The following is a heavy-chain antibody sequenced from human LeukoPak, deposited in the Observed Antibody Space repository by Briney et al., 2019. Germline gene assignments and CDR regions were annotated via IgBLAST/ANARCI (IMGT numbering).Heavy chain of an antibody. Sequence: SGGSLRLSCAASGFTFSSYAMSWVRQAPGKGLEWVSAISGSGGSTYYADSVKGRFTISRDNSKNTLYLQMNSLRAEDTAVYYCAKEAPMVRGVKGYFDYWGQGTLVTVSS. CDR1: GFTFSSYA. CDR3: AKEAPMVRGVKGYFDY. CDR2: ISGSGGST. J-gene: IGHJ4*02. D-gene: IGHD3-10*01. V-gene: IGHV3-23*01.